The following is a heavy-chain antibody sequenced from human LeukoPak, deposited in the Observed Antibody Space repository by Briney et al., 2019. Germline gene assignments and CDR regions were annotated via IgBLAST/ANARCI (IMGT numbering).Heavy chain of an antibody. Sequence: GESLKISCKGSGDSFTSYWIGWVRQMPGKGLEWMGIIYPGDSVTRYSPSFQGQVTISADKSISSAYLQWSSLKASDTAMYYCARHRYYYDSSGYPPDYWGQGTLVTVSS. J-gene: IGHJ4*02. CDR3: ARHRYYYDSSGYPPDY. D-gene: IGHD3-22*01. CDR2: IYPGDSVT. V-gene: IGHV5-51*01. CDR1: GDSFTSYW.